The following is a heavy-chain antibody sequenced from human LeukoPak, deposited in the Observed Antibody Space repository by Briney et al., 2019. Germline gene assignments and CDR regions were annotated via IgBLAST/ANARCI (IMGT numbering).Heavy chain of an antibody. CDR2: IIPIFGTA. J-gene: IGHJ4*02. CDR3: ARELRSWYDIYFDY. CDR1: GGTFSSYA. V-gene: IGHV1-69*05. D-gene: IGHD6-13*01. Sequence: SVKVSCKASGGTFSSYAISWVRQAPGQGLEWMGRIIPIFGTANYAQKFQGRVTITTDEFTSTAYMELSSLRSEDTAVYYCARELRSWYDIYFDYWGQGTLVTVSS.